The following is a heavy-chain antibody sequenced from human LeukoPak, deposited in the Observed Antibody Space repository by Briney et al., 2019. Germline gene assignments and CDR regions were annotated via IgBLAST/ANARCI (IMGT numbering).Heavy chain of an antibody. CDR2: INHSGNT. D-gene: IGHD3-22*01. CDR3: ARASGSDFIYDS. V-gene: IGHV4-34*01. J-gene: IGHJ5*01. CDR1: GGSFNGYY. Sequence: SETLSLTCAVYGGSFNGYYWTWIRQPPGKGLEWIGEINHSGNTNNNPSLQSRVTFSVDTSKNQFSLRLSFVTAADTAVYYCARASGSDFIYDSWGHGTLVTVSS.